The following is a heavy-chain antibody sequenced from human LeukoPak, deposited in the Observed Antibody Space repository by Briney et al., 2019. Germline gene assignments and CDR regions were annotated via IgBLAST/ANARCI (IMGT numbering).Heavy chain of an antibody. V-gene: IGHV4-31*03. D-gene: IGHD5-18*01. CDR1: GGSISSGGYY. J-gene: IGHJ4*02. Sequence: SETLSLTCTVSGGSISSGGYYWSWIRQHPGKGLEWIGYIYYSGSTYYNPSLKSRVTISVDTSKNQFSLKLSSVTAADTAVYYCAGSGMQLWLPENWGQGTLVTVSS. CDR3: AGSGMQLWLPEN. CDR2: IYYSGST.